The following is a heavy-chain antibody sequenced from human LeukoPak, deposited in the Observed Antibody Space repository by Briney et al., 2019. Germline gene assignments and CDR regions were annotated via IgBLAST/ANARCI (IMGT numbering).Heavy chain of an antibody. CDR2: ISGYNGNT. CDR1: GYTFTSYG. Sequence: ASVKVSCKAFGYTFTSYGINWVRQAPGQGLEWMGWISGYNGNTNYAQKVQGRVTMTTDTSTSTAYMELRSLGSDDTAVYYCARRWSGYYMDVWGKGTTVTVSS. CDR3: ARRWSGYYMDV. J-gene: IGHJ6*03. V-gene: IGHV1-18*01.